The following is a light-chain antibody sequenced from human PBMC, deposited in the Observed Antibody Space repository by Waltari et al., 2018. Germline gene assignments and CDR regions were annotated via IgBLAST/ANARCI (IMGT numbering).Light chain of an antibody. J-gene: IGKJ1*01. Sequence: DIVMTQSPDSLAVSLGERATINCKSSLSVLYSSNDKNYLAWYQQKPGQPPKLLIYWASTRDSGVPVRFSGSGSGTDFTLTISSLQAEDVAVYYCQQYFATPRTFGQGTKVEIK. CDR1: LSVLYSSNDKNY. CDR3: QQYFATPRT. CDR2: WAS. V-gene: IGKV4-1*01.